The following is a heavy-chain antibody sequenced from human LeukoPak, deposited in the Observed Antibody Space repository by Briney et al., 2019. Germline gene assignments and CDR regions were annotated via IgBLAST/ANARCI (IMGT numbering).Heavy chain of an antibody. Sequence: GGSLRLSRAASGFTFSSYAMSWVRQAPGKGLEWVSAISGSGGSTYYADSVKGRFTISGDNSKYTLYLQMNGLRAEDTAVYYCAKGREANYYDSSGYSPIFDYWGQGTLVTVSS. CDR2: ISGSGGST. CDR3: AKGREANYYDSSGYSPIFDY. V-gene: IGHV3-23*01. D-gene: IGHD3-22*01. CDR1: GFTFSSYA. J-gene: IGHJ4*02.